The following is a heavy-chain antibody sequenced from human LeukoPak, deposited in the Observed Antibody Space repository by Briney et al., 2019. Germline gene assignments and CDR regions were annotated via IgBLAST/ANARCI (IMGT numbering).Heavy chain of an antibody. V-gene: IGHV3-23*01. CDR2: ISASGYTT. CDR1: GITFSNYV. CDR3: AKEGLDY. J-gene: IGHJ4*02. Sequence: PGGSLRLSCAASGITFSNYVMSWVRQAPGKGLEWVSSISASGYTTYYADSVKGRFTISRDNSKNTLHLQMNSLRAEDTAIYYCAKEGLDYWGQGTLVTVSS.